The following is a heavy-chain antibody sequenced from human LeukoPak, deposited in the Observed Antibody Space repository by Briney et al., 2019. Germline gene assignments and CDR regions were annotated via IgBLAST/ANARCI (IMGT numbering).Heavy chain of an antibody. Sequence: SETLSLTCAVPGYSISSGYYWGWIRPPPGKGLEWIGIIYHSGSTYYNPSLKRRVTISVDTSKNQFSLKLSSVTAADTAVYYCARRNYGGGFDYWGQGTLVTVSS. D-gene: IGHD1-7*01. CDR2: IYHSGST. V-gene: IGHV4-38-2*01. CDR3: ARRNYGGGFDY. J-gene: IGHJ4*02. CDR1: GYSISSGYY.